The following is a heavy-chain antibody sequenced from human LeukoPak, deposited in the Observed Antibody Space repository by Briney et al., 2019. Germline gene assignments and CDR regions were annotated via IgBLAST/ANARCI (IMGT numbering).Heavy chain of an antibody. J-gene: IGHJ3*02. V-gene: IGHV3-48*04. CDR1: GFTFSSHS. D-gene: IGHD6-13*01. Sequence: GGSLRLSCAASGFTFSSHSMNWVRQAPGKGLEWVSYISSSSSTIYYADSVKGRFTISRDNAKNSLYLQMNSLRAEDTAVYYCATLIYSSIYDAFDIWGQGTMVTVSS. CDR2: ISSSSSTI. CDR3: ATLIYSSIYDAFDI.